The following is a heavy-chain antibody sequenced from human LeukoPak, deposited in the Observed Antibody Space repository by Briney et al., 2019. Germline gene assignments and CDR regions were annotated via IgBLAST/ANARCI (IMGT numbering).Heavy chain of an antibody. J-gene: IGHJ4*02. CDR1: GYTFTGYY. Sequence: ASVKVSCKASGYTFTGYYMHWVRQAPGQGLEWMGWINPNSGGTNSAQKFQGRVTMTGDTSISTAYMELTRLTSDDTAVYYCARGTYYDSSAYSGVRLFDYWGQGTLVTVSS. CDR3: ARGTYYDSSAYSGVRLFDY. V-gene: IGHV1-2*02. CDR2: INPNSGGT. D-gene: IGHD3-22*01.